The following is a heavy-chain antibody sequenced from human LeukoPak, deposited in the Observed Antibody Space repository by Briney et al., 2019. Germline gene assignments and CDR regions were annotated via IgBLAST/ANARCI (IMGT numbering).Heavy chain of an antibody. CDR3: AKDPYRGSWYRLSSVY. CDR1: GFTFSSYG. J-gene: IGHJ4*02. Sequence: PGGTLRLSCAASGFTFSSYGMSWVRQAPGKGLEWVSAISGSGGSTYYADSVKGRFTISRDNSKNTLYLQMNSLRAEDTAVYYCAKDPYRGSWYRLSSVYWGQGTLVTVSS. V-gene: IGHV3-23*01. CDR2: ISGSGGST. D-gene: IGHD6-13*01.